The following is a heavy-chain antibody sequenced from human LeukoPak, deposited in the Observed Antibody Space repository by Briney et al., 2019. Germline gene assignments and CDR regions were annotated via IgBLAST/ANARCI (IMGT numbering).Heavy chain of an antibody. CDR1: GFTFTTYA. Sequence: GGSLRLSCAVSGFTFTTYAMTWVRQAPGKGLEWVSYISRDSSNIYYADSVKGRFTISRDNAKNSLYLQVNSLRDEDTAVYYCARESYWGSGLKGFDSWGQGTLVTVSS. D-gene: IGHD7-27*01. CDR3: ARESYWGSGLKGFDS. J-gene: IGHJ4*02. V-gene: IGHV3-48*02. CDR2: ISRDSSNI.